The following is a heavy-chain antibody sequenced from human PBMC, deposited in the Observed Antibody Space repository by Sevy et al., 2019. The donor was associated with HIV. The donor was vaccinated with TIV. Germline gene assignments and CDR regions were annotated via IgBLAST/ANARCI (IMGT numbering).Heavy chain of an antibody. Sequence: ASVKVSCKASGYTFTGYYMHWVRQAPGQGLEWMGWINPNSGGTNYAQKFQGRVTKTRDTSISTAYMELSRLRSDDTAVYYCARGNRRFLEWLLLTYWGQGTLVTVSS. CDR1: GYTFTGYY. CDR3: ARGNRRFLEWLLLTY. D-gene: IGHD3-3*01. J-gene: IGHJ4*02. V-gene: IGHV1-2*02. CDR2: INPNSGGT.